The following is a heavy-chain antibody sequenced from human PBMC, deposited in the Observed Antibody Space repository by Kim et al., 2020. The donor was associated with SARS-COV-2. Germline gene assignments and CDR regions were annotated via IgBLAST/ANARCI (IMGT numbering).Heavy chain of an antibody. V-gene: IGHV3-30-3*01. CDR1: GFTFSSYA. CDR3: ARAGITGTTPGQI. J-gene: IGHJ4*02. Sequence: GGSLRLSCVASGFTFSSYAMHWVRQAPGKGLEWVAVISYDGSNKYYADSVKGRFTISRDNSKNTLYLQMNSLRAEDTAMYYCARAGITGTTPGQIWGQGTLVTVSS. D-gene: IGHD1-7*01. CDR2: ISYDGSNK.